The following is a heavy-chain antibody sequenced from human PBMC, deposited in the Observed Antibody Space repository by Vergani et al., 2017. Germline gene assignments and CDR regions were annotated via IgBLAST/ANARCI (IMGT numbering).Heavy chain of an antibody. V-gene: IGHV4-59*01. CDR2: NYSSGST. D-gene: IGHD5-24*01. J-gene: IGHJ4*02. Sequence: QVQLQESGPGLVKPSQTLSLTCTVSGGSISSYYWSWIRQPPGKGLEWVGYNYSSGSTNYNPSLKSGVTISVDTSKNMFSLKLSSVTAADTAVYYCARAVEMATVFDYWGQGTLVTVSS. CDR1: GGSISSYY. CDR3: ARAVEMATVFDY.